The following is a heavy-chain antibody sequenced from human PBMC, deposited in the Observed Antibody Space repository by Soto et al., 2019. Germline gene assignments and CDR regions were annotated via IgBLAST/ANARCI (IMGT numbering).Heavy chain of an antibody. CDR3: AGDIVVVVAAHGWVEP. CDR1: GGSFSGYY. CDR2: INHSGST. J-gene: IGHJ5*02. D-gene: IGHD2-15*01. Sequence: QVQLQQWGAGLLKPSETLSLTCAVYGGSFSGYYWSWIRQPPGKGLEWIGEINHSGSTTYNPSLKSRVTISVDTSKNQFSLKLSSVTSADTAVYYCAGDIVVVVAAHGWVEPWGQGTLVTVSA. V-gene: IGHV4-34*01.